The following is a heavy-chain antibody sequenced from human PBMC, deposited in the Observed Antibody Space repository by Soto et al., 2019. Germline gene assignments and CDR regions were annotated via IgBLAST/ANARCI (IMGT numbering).Heavy chain of an antibody. CDR3: AREVRGGFTGIFDQ. CDR1: GDSISDYFY. V-gene: IGHV4-4*07. Sequence: QVQLQGSGPGQVKPSETLSLTYTVSGDSISDYFYWSWIRQPAGKGLEWIVRIYTDGTTKYNPSLKSRVTLSLDKSKNQFSLRLSSVTAADTAVYYFAREVRGGFTGIFDQWGRGSRGTVSS. J-gene: IGHJ4*02. CDR2: IYTDGTT. D-gene: IGHD2-15*01.